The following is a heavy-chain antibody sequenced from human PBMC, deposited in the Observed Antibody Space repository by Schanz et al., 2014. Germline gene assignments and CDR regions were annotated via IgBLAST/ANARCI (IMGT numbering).Heavy chain of an antibody. Sequence: QVQLVESGGGVVQPGRSLRLSCAASGFTFSDYYMTWIRQAPGKGLEWVSHISGSSIHKNYADSVKGRFTISRDNAKNSLFLQMNSLSAEDTAVYYCAKVAPAATYLDSWGLGTLVTVSS. CDR3: AKVAPAATYLDS. J-gene: IGHJ4*02. CDR1: GFTFSDYY. D-gene: IGHD2-2*01. V-gene: IGHV3-11*05. CDR2: ISGSSIHK.